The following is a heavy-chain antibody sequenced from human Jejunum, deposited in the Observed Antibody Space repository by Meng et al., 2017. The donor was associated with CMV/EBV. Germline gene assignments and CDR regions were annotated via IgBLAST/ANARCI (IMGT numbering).Heavy chain of an antibody. CDR3: ARAGDFDWLLLVY. J-gene: IGHJ4*02. Sequence: AADGFTFSTYAMHWVRQAPGKGLEWVALISYDGNNQFYADSVKGRFTISGDNSKKTLYLQMNSLRADDTAVYYCARAGDFDWLLLVYWGQGTLVTVSS. CDR2: ISYDGNNQ. CDR1: GFTFSTYA. D-gene: IGHD3-9*01. V-gene: IGHV3-30*04.